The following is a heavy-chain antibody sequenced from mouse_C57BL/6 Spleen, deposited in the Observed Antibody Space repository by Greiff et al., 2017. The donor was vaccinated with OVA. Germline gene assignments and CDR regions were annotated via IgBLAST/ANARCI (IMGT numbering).Heavy chain of an antibody. CDR2: IRSDGST. CDR3: ARHGDYDWYFDV. V-gene: IGHV2-6-1*01. CDR1: GFSLTSYG. J-gene: IGHJ1*03. Sequence: QVQLKESGPGLVAPSQSLSITCTVSGFSLTSYGVHWVRQPPGKGLEWLVVIRSDGSTTYNSARKSRLSISKDNSKCQVFLKMNSLQTEDTAIYYCARHGDYDWYFDVWGTGTTVTVSS. D-gene: IGHD2-4*01.